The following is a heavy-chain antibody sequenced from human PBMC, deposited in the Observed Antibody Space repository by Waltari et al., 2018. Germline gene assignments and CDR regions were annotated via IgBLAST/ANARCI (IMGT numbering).Heavy chain of an antibody. Sequence: EVQLVESGGGLVQPGGSLRLSCATSGFSFSSYWMSWVRQAQGKGLEWVANINPEGSGKFFLGSVKGRFTISRDNAKKSVYLQMNSLTGEDTAVYYCATSLDAAGNDWGQGTLVTVSS. CDR3: ATSLDAAGND. CDR1: GFSFSSYW. J-gene: IGHJ4*02. CDR2: INPEGSGK. V-gene: IGHV3-7*01. D-gene: IGHD5-18*01.